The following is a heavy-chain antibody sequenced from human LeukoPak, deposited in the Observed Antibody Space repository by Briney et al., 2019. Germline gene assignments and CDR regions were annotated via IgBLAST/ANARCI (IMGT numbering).Heavy chain of an antibody. CDR3: ARECLMVGVYDAFDL. CDR1: GFTFSSYG. Sequence: GGSLRLSCVDSGFTFSSYGMNGVRQGPGEGVAWVSYINRGSSTILYADSVKGQFTICRDNAKNSLYLQMKSLRDEDTAVYYCARECLMVGVYDAFDLWGEGTMVTVSS. CDR2: INRGSSTI. V-gene: IGHV3-48*02. J-gene: IGHJ3*01. D-gene: IGHD1-26*01.